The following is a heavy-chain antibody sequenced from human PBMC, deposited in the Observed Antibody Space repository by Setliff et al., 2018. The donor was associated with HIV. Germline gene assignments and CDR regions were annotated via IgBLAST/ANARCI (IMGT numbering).Heavy chain of an antibody. CDR2: ISSSGYTI. Sequence: PGGSLRLSCEASGFTFSEYQMSWIRRAPGKGLEWISYISSSGYTIYYADSVKGRFTISRDNAKNSLFLQMNSLTAEDSADYYCAGLVVVETAGDVFDLWGQGTPVTVS. CDR1: GFTFSEYQ. J-gene: IGHJ3*01. D-gene: IGHD2-15*01. CDR3: AGLVVVETAGDVFDL. V-gene: IGHV3-11*04.